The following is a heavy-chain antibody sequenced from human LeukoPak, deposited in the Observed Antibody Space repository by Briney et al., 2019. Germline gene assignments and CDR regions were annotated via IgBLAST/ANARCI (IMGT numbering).Heavy chain of an antibody. CDR1: GGSISSYY. V-gene: IGHV4-4*07. J-gene: IGHJ3*02. D-gene: IGHD6-13*01. CDR2: VYTSGST. Sequence: PSETLSLTWTVSGGSISSYYWSWIRQPAEKGLEWIGRVYTSGSTNYNPSLKSRVTMSVDTSKNQFSLKLSSVTAADTAVYYCARDMGLIYSSRGAFDIWGQGTMVTVSS. CDR3: ARDMGLIYSSRGAFDI.